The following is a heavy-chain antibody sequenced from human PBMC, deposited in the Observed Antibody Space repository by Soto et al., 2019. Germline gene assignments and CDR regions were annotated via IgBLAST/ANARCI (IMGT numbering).Heavy chain of an antibody. V-gene: IGHV3-30-3*01. J-gene: IGHJ1*01. CDR1: GFIFSNYA. CDR2: ISFDGSYD. Sequence: QVQLVESGGAVVQPGRSLRLSCAASGFIFSNYAFHWVRQAPGKGLEWVAFISFDGSYDYYADSVKGRFTICRDNSKNTLYLQMNRLRDEDTAVYYCARDAPSEEWFGLPRVYWGQGTLVTVSS. D-gene: IGHD3-10*01. CDR3: ARDAPSEEWFGLPRVY.